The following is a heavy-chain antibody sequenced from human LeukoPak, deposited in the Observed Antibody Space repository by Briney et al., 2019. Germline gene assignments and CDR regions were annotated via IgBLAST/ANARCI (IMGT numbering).Heavy chain of an antibody. CDR2: INHSGST. CDR1: GGSFSGYH. CDR3: ARVGDLDHLWYFDR. Sequence: SETLSLSCAVYGGSFSGYHWSWIRQPPGKGLEWIGEINHSGSTKYNPSLKSRVTIAVDTSKNQISLKLSSVTAADTAVYYCARVGDLDHLWYFDRWGRGTLVTVSS. V-gene: IGHV4-34*01. J-gene: IGHJ2*01. D-gene: IGHD3-16*01.